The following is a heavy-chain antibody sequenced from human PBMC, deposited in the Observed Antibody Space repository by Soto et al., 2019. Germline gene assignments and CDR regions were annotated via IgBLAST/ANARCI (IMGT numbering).Heavy chain of an antibody. D-gene: IGHD6-13*01. Sequence: GGSLRLSCAASGFTFSSYGMHWVRQAPGKGLEWVAVIWYDGSNKYYADSVKGRFTISRDNSKNTLYLQMNSLRAEDTAVYYCATYSSSWYIRPNYYFDYWGQGTLVTVSS. CDR1: GFTFSSYG. CDR2: IWYDGSNK. CDR3: ATYSSSWYIRPNYYFDY. V-gene: IGHV3-30*02. J-gene: IGHJ4*02.